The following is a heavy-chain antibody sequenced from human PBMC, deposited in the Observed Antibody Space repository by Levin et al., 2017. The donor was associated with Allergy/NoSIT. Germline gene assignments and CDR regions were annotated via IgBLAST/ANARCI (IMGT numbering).Heavy chain of an antibody. CDR1: GGTFSSYA. J-gene: IGHJ4*02. Sequence: GASVKVSCKASGGTFSSYAISWVRQAPGQGLEWMGGIIPIFGTANYAQKFQGRVTITADESTSTAYMELSSLRSEDTAVYYCARGKGYDILTGYYTWDYWGQGTLVTVSS. CDR3: ARGKGYDILTGYYTWDY. V-gene: IGHV1-69*13. D-gene: IGHD3-9*01. CDR2: IIPIFGTA.